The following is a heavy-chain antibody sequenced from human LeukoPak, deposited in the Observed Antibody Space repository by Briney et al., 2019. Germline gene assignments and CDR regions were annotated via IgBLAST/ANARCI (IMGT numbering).Heavy chain of an antibody. CDR1: GFTFSSYS. D-gene: IGHD3-22*01. V-gene: IGHV4-59*01. CDR3: AREVGGYYDSSGYYQDY. Sequence: GSLRLSCAASGFTFSSYSMNWVRQPPGKGLEWIGYIYYSGSTNYNPSLKSRVTISVDTSKNQFSLKLSSVTAADTAVYYCAREVGGYYDSSGYYQDYWGQGTLVTVSS. CDR2: IYYSGST. J-gene: IGHJ4*02.